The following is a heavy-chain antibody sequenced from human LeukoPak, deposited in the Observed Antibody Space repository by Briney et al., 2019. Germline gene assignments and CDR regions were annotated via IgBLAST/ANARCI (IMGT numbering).Heavy chain of an antibody. J-gene: IGHJ4*02. CDR3: ARLVPFYDSSALDY. CDR1: GFTFSSYS. CDR2: ISSSSSYI. V-gene: IGHV3-21*01. D-gene: IGHD3-22*01. Sequence: GGSLRLSCAASGFTFSSYSMNWVRQAPGKGLEWVSSISSSSSYIYYADSVKGRFTISRDNAKNSLYLQMNSLRAEDTAVYYCARLVPFYDSSALDYWGQGTLVTVSS.